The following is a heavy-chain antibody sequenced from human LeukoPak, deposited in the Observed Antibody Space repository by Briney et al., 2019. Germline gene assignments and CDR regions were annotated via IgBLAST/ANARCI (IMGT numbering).Heavy chain of an antibody. D-gene: IGHD2-15*01. Sequence: GGSLRLSCAASGFTFSTYGMSWVRQAPGKGLEWVSVIYSGGSTYYADSVKGRFIISRDNSKNTLYLQMNSLRAEDTAVYYCARGRGSGRFSEFDYWGQGTLVTVSS. CDR2: IYSGGST. CDR3: ARGRGSGRFSEFDY. J-gene: IGHJ4*02. CDR1: GFTFSTYG. V-gene: IGHV3-53*01.